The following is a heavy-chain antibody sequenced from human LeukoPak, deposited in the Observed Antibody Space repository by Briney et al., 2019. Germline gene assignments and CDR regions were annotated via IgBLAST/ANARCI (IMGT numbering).Heavy chain of an antibody. CDR2: INHSGST. Sequence: SETLSLTCAVYGGSFSGYYWSWIRQPPGKGLEWIGEINHSGSTNYNPSLRSRVTILVDTSKNQFSLKLSSVTAADTAVYYCARMNGFWSGYYVSWFDPWGQGTLVTVSS. V-gene: IGHV4-34*01. CDR3: ARMNGFWSGYYVSWFDP. J-gene: IGHJ5*02. D-gene: IGHD3-3*01. CDR1: GGSFSGYY.